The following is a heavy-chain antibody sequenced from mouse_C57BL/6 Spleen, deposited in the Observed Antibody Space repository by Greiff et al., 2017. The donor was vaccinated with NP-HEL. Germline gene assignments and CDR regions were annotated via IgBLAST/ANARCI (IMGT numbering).Heavy chain of an antibody. CDR3: ARDYSNHPYAMDY. Sequence: QVQLQQPGAELVKPGASVKLSCKASGYTFTSYWMHWVKQRPGQGLEWIGMIHPNSGSTNYNEKFKSKATLTVDKSSSTAYMQLSSLTSEDSAVYYCARDYSNHPYAMDYWGQRTSVTVSS. J-gene: IGHJ4*01. D-gene: IGHD2-5*01. CDR2: IHPNSGST. V-gene: IGHV1-64*01. CDR1: GYTFTSYW.